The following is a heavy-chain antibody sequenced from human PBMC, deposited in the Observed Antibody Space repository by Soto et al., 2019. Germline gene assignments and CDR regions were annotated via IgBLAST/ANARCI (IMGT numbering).Heavy chain of an antibody. CDR1: GGSISSYY. CDR3: AREESRLLYPGGEDWYFDL. CDR2: IYYSGST. J-gene: IGHJ2*01. D-gene: IGHD3-3*01. Sequence: QVQLQESGPGLVKPSETLSLTCTVSGGSISSYYWSWIRQPPGKGLEWIGYIYYSGSTNYNPSLKSRVTISVDTSKNRFSLKLSSVTAADTAVYYCAREESRLLYPGGEDWYFDLWGRGTLVTVSS. V-gene: IGHV4-59*01.